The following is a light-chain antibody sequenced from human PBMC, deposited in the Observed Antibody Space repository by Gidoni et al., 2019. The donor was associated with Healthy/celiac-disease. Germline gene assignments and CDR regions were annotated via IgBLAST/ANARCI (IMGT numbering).Light chain of an antibody. J-gene: IGKJ1*01. V-gene: IGKV1-5*01. Sequence: EIQMTQSPSTLSASVGDRVTITCRASHSISSWLAWYQQTPGKAPKLLIYDASSLESGGPSRFSGSGSWTEFTLTISSMQSDDFATYYCQQYNSRTFGQGTKVEIK. CDR1: HSISSW. CDR2: DAS. CDR3: QQYNSRT.